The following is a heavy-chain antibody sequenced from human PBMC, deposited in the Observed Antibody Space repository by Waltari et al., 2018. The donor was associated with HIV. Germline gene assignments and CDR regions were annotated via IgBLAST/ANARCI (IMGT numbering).Heavy chain of an antibody. J-gene: IGHJ6*02. D-gene: IGHD3-3*01. CDR2: IRGSGSST. V-gene: IGHV3-23*01. Sequence: EVQLLESGGGLVQPGGSLRLSCAASGFTFSSYAMNWVRQAPGKGLEWVEAIRGSGSSTYYADSVKGRFTISRDNSKNTLYLQMNSLRAEDTAVYYCARVSRGFGVVSYYYYGMDVWGQGTTVTVSS. CDR3: ARVSRGFGVVSYYYYGMDV. CDR1: GFTFSSYA.